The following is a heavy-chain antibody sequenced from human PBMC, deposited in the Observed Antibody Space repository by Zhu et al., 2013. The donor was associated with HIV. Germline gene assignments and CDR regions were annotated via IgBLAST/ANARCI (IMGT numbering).Heavy chain of an antibody. CDR1: GYTLTELS. V-gene: IGHV1-24*01. Sequence: QVQLVQSGAEVRKPGASVRLSCKVSGYTLTELSMHWVRQAPGRGLEWVGGFDIEQGETIYAQKFQDRVTLTEDTSTDTAFMELTSLRSEDTAVYYCATGPDLFRFARSLGAQGSPWV. CDR2: FDIEQGET. J-gene: IGHJ5*02. CDR3: ATGPDLFRFARSLGAQGSP. D-gene: IGHD3-16*01.